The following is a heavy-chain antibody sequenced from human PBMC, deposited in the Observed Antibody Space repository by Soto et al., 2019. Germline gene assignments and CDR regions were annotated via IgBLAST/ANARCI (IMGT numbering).Heavy chain of an antibody. Sequence: SETLSLTCAVYGGSFSGYYWSWIRQPPGKGLEWIGEINHSGSTNYNQSLKSRVTISVDTSKNQFSLKLSSVTAADTAVYYCARARIAAQYYYYGMDVWGQGKTVT. CDR3: ARARIAAQYYYYGMDV. J-gene: IGHJ6*02. V-gene: IGHV4-34*01. CDR2: INHSGST. D-gene: IGHD6-6*01. CDR1: GGSFSGYY.